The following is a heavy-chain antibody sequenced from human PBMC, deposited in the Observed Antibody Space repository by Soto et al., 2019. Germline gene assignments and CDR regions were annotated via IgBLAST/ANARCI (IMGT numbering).Heavy chain of an antibody. CDR3: ARLRGDSWFDF. J-gene: IGHJ5*01. CDR2: TYYRSRWFN. CDR1: GDSVSSNSAT. V-gene: IGHV6-1*01. Sequence: SHTLSLTWAISGDSVSSNSATLGFIRPSTSRGLEWLGRTYYRSRWFNDYAGSVKGRITINPDTSNNQFSLQLTSLSPDDTAVYYCARLRGDSWFDFWGQGTRVTVSS.